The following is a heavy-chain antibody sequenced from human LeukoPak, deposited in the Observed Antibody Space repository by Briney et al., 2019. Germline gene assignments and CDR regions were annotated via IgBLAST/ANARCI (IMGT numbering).Heavy chain of an antibody. V-gene: IGHV3-30-3*01. CDR2: ISYNGSNK. J-gene: IGHJ4*02. Sequence: GRCVRLSCAASGYTFSSYAMRWVRQAPGKGLEWVAVISYNGSNKYYADSVKGRFTIYRDTSKNTLNLQMNSLRAEETAVYYCVRDRGRLQAGTFYYWGQGTLVSVSS. D-gene: IGHD6-19*01. CDR1: GYTFSSYA. CDR3: VRDRGRLQAGTFYY.